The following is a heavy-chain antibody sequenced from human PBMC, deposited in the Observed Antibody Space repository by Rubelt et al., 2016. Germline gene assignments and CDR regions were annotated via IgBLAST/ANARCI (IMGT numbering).Heavy chain of an antibody. V-gene: IGHV4-59*01. Sequence: QVQLQESGPGLVKPSETLSLTCTVSGGSISSYYWSWIRQPPGKGLEWIGYIYYSGSTNYNPSLKSRVTISVDTSKNQFSLKLGSVTAADTAVYYCARGASSGYPIDPWGQGTLVTVSS. CDR3: ARGASSGYPIDP. CDR2: IYYSGST. CDR1: GGSISSYY. J-gene: IGHJ5*02. D-gene: IGHD3-22*01.